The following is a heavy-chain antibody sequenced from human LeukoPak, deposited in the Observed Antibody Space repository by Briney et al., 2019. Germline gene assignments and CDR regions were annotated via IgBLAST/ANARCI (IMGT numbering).Heavy chain of an antibody. D-gene: IGHD2-2*01. Sequence: ASVKVSCKASGGTFSSYAISWVRQAPGQGLEWMGGIIPIFGTANHAQKFQGRVTITADKSTSTAYMELSSLRSEDTAVYYCARVNCSSTSCYAPGDYWGQGTLVTVSS. J-gene: IGHJ4*02. CDR3: ARVNCSSTSCYAPGDY. CDR2: IIPIFGTA. V-gene: IGHV1-69*06. CDR1: GGTFSSYA.